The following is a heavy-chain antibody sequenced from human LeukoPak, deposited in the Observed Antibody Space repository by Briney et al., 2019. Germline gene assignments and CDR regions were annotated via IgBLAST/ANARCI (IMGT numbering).Heavy chain of an antibody. CDR3: ARCVKGFYYDSSGYYLKGYYFDY. CDR1: GGSISSYY. Sequence: SETLSLTCTVSGGSISSYYWSWLRQPPGKGREGIGYIYYSGSTNYNPSLKRRVTISVDTSKNQFSLKLSSVTAADTAVYYCARCVKGFYYDSSGYYLKGYYFDYWGQGTLVTVSS. D-gene: IGHD3-22*01. CDR2: IYYSGST. V-gene: IGHV4-59*08. J-gene: IGHJ4*02.